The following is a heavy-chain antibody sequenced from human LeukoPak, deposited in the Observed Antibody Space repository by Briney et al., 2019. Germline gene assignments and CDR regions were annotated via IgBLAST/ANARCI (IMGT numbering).Heavy chain of an antibody. CDR2: ISAYNGNT. CDR3: ARVSGSYCSSTSCNDAFDI. Sequence: ASVKVSCKASGYTFSSYGITWVRQAPGHGLEWMGWISAYNGNTNYAQNLQGRVTMTTDTSTSTAYLELKSLSSDDTAVYYCARVSGSYCSSTSCNDAFDIWGQGTMVTVSS. D-gene: IGHD2-2*01. J-gene: IGHJ3*02. CDR1: GYTFSSYG. V-gene: IGHV1-18*01.